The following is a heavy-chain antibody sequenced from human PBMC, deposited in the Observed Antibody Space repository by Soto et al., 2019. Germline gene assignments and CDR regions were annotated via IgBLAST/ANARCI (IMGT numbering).Heavy chain of an antibody. CDR3: ARSGDYTNYYYYYMDV. D-gene: IGHD4-17*01. J-gene: IGHJ6*03. CDR2: IYYSGST. CDR1: GDSISNYY. Sequence: PSETLSLTCTVSGDSISNYYWSWIRQPPGKGPEWIGYIYYSGSTKYNPSLKSRVTISVATSKNQFSLRLSSVTAADSAVYFCARSGDYTNYYYYYMDVWGKGTTVTVSS. V-gene: IGHV4-59*08.